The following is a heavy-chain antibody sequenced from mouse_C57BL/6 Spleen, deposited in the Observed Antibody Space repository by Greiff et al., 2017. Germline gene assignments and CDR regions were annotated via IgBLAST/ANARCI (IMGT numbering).Heavy chain of an antibody. CDR1: GYAFSSYW. CDR2: IYPGDGDT. CDR3: ARLEASYYAMDY. V-gene: IGHV1-80*01. Sequence: VKLLESGAELVKPGASVKISCKASGYAFSSYWMNWVKQRPGQGLEWIGQIYPGDGDTNYNGKFKGKATLTADKSSSTAYMQLSSLTSEDSAVYFCARLEASYYAMDYWGQGTSVTVSS. J-gene: IGHJ4*01.